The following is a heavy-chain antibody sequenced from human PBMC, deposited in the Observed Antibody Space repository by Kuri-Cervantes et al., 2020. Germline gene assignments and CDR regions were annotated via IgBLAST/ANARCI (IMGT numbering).Heavy chain of an antibody. V-gene: IGHV4-34*01. CDR3: ARGVYYGSGSYYNADGMDV. Sequence: GSLRLPRAVYGGSFSGYYWSWVRQPPGKGLEWIGEIYHSGSTNYNPSLKSRVTISVDKSKNQFSLKLSSVTAADTAVYYCARGVYYGSGSYYNADGMDVWGQGTTVTVSS. D-gene: IGHD3-10*01. CDR1: GGSFSGYY. J-gene: IGHJ6*02. CDR2: IYHSGST.